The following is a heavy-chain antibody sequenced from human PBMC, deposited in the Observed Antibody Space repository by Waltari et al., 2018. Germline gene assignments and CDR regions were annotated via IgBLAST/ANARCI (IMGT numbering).Heavy chain of an antibody. CDR1: GYSISSGYY. CDR2: IYHSGST. D-gene: IGHD6-19*01. V-gene: IGHV4-38-2*01. J-gene: IGHJ4*02. Sequence: QVQLQESGPGLVKPSETLSLTCAVSGYSISSGYYWGWFRQPPGKGLEWIGSIYHSGSTYYNPSLKSRVTISVDTSKNQFSLKLSSVTAADTAVYYCARVSVAGTDYWGQGTLVTVSS. CDR3: ARVSVAGTDY.